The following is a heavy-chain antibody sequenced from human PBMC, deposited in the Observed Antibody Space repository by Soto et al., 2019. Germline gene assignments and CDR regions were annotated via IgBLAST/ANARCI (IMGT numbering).Heavy chain of an antibody. J-gene: IGHJ5*02. CDR3: ARVPGP. CDR1: GGSIISGGSS. V-gene: IGHV4-30-2*01. CDR2: IYHSGST. Sequence: SETLSLTCAVSGGSIISGGSSWSWIRQPPGKGLEWIGYIYHSGSTYYNPSLKSRVTISVDRSKNQFSLKLSSVTAADTAVYYCARVPGPWGQGTLVTVSS.